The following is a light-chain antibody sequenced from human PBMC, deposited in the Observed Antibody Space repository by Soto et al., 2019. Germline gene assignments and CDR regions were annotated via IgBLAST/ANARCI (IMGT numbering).Light chain of an antibody. Sequence: QSALAQPPSASGSPGRSVTISCTWTRSDIGDSNFVSWYQQHPGEAPKLLIFEINKRPSGVPGRFSGSKSGNTASLTVSGLQAEDEADYYCGSYAGNTNFVFGTGTKVTVL. V-gene: IGLV2-8*01. J-gene: IGLJ1*01. CDR2: EIN. CDR3: GSYAGNTNFV. CDR1: RSDIGDSNF.